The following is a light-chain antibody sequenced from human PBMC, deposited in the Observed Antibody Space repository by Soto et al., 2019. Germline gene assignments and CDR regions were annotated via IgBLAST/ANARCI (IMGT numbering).Light chain of an antibody. CDR2: DVS. J-gene: IGLJ1*01. V-gene: IGLV2-14*03. CDR1: ISDVGGYNS. CDR3: CSFTSSSTPGYV. Sequence: QPASVSGSPGQSIAISCAGTISDVGGYNSVSWYQQHPGKAPKLMIYDVSNRPSGVSNRFSGSKSVNTASLTISGLQAEDEADYYCCSFTSSSTPGYVFGTGTKLTVL.